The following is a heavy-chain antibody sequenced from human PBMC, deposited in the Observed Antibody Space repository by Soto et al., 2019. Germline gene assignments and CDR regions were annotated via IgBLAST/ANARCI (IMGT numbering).Heavy chain of an antibody. CDR2: INHSGST. V-gene: IGHV4-34*01. CDR3: ARGLIAAAGTQYFDY. J-gene: IGHJ4*02. Sequence: PSETLSLTCAVYGGSFSGYYWSWIRQPPGKGLEWIGEINHSGSTNYNPSLKSRVTISVDTSKNQFSLKLSSVTAADTAVYYCARGLIAAAGTQYFDYWGQGTLVTVSS. D-gene: IGHD6-13*01. CDR1: GGSFSGYY.